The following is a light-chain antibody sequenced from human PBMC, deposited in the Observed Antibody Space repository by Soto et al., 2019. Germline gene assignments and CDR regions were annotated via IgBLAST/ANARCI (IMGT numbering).Light chain of an antibody. CDR1: QNVSTY. J-gene: IGKJ3*01. CDR3: QQSTNRLT. V-gene: IGKV3-11*01. Sequence: EIVLTQSPATLSLSPGDRATLSCRASQNVSTYLAWYQQKPGQAPRLLIYDASNRATGIPARFSGSGSGTGFTLTISSLEPEHFAVYYCQQSTNRLTFGPGTKVHIK. CDR2: DAS.